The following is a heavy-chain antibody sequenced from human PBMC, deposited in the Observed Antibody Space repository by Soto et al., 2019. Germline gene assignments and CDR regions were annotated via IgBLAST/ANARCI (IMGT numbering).Heavy chain of an antibody. J-gene: IGHJ3*02. V-gene: IGHV1-46*01. D-gene: IGHD3-22*01. CDR2: INPSGGST. Sequence: ASVKVSCKASGYTFTSYYVHWVRQAPGQGLEWMAIINPSGGSTSYAQKFQDRVTTTRDTSTSTVYMELSSLRSEDTAVYYRARGRLTMTAVVTEAFDIWGQGTMVTVSS. CDR1: GYTFTSYY. CDR3: ARGRLTMTAVVTEAFDI.